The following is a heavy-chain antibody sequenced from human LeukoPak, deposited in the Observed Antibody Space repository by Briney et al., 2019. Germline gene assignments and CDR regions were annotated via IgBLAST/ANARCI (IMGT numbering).Heavy chain of an antibody. V-gene: IGHV4-59*01. CDR1: GGSISSYY. CDR3: ARDQYSGYGLAV. J-gene: IGHJ6*02. CDR2: IYYSGST. D-gene: IGHD1-26*01. Sequence: ASETLSLTCTVSGGSISSYYWSWIRQPPGKGLEWIGYIYYSGSTNYNPSLKSRVTISVDTSKNQFSLKLSSVTAADTAVYYCARDQYSGYGLAVWGHGPTVTVSS.